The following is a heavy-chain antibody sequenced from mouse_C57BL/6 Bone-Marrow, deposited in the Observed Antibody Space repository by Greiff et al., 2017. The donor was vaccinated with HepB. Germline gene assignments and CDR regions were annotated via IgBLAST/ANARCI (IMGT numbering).Heavy chain of an antibody. D-gene: IGHD1-1*01. CDR2: IDPSDSYT. CDR3: ARWDYGSSYDYAMDY. V-gene: IGHV1-69*01. Sequence: QVQLQQPGAELVMPGASVKLSCKASGYTFTSYWMHWVKQRPGQGLEWIGEIDPSDSYTNYNQKFKGKSTLTVDKSSSTAYMQLSSLTSEDSAVYYCARWDYGSSYDYAMDYWGQGTSVTVSS. J-gene: IGHJ4*01. CDR1: GYTFTSYW.